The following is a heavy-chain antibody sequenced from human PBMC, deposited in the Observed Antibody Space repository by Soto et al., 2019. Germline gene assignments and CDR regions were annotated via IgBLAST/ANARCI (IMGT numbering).Heavy chain of an antibody. Sequence: PGGSLRLSCAASGFTFSNYGMNWVRQAPGKGPEWVSYIGSITRNINYANSVKGRFTISRDNAKNSLYLQMNSLRDEDTAVYYCAREGAARQDYWGQGTLVTVSS. J-gene: IGHJ4*02. D-gene: IGHD6-6*01. V-gene: IGHV3-48*02. CDR1: GFTFSNYG. CDR2: IGSITRNI. CDR3: AREGAARQDY.